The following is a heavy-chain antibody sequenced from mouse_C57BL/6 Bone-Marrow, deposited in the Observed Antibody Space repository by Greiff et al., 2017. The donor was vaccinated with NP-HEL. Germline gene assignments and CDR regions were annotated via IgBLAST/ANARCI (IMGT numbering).Heavy chain of an antibody. Sequence: VQLQQSGPELLKPGASVNISCKASGYTFTDYYMNWVKQSHGKSLEWIGDINPNNGGTSYNQKFKGKATLTVDKSSSTAYMELRSLTSEDSAVYYCSGSSYEGAMDYWGQGTSVTVSS. CDR2: INPNNGGT. D-gene: IGHD1-1*01. V-gene: IGHV1-26*01. CDR3: SGSSYEGAMDY. CDR1: GYTFTDYY. J-gene: IGHJ4*01.